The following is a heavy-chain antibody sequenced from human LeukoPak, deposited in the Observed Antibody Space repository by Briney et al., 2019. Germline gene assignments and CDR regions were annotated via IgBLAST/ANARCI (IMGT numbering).Heavy chain of an antibody. D-gene: IGHD6-19*01. Sequence: SETLSLTCAVYGGSFSGYYWSWIRQPPGKGLEWLGEINHSGSTNYNPSLKSRVTISVDTSKNQFSLKLSSVTAADTAVYYCARGRVGQWLVKTGYFDYWGQGTLVTVSS. J-gene: IGHJ4*02. CDR3: ARGRVGQWLVKTGYFDY. CDR1: GGSFSGYY. V-gene: IGHV4-34*01. CDR2: INHSGST.